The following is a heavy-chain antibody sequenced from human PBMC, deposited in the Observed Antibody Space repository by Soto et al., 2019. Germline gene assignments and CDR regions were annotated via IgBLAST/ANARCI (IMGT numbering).Heavy chain of an antibody. CDR3: ASHHYGDYPYYYYGMDV. CDR2: IYYSGST. CDR1: GGSISSGDYY. D-gene: IGHD4-17*01. J-gene: IGHJ6*02. V-gene: IGHV4-30-4*01. Sequence: QVQLQESGPGLVKPSQTLSLTCTVSGGSISSGDYYWSWIRQPPGKGLEWIGYIYYSGSTYYNPSLKSRVTISVDTSKNQFSLKLSSVTAADTVVYYCASHHYGDYPYYYYGMDVWGQGTTVTVSS.